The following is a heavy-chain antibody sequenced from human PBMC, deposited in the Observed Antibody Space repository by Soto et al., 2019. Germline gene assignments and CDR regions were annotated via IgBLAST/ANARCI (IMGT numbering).Heavy chain of an antibody. Sequence: QVQLVQSGAEVKKPGASVKVSCKASGYTFNRFAMHWVRQAPGQRLEWMGWINAGNGETKYSQRCQGRVTFSRDTSASTAYMELTSLTSEDTAVYYCARDHVGILGARVVDYFDYWGQGTLVTVSS. V-gene: IGHV1-3*01. CDR3: ARDHVGILGARVVDYFDY. D-gene: IGHD1-26*01. J-gene: IGHJ4*02. CDR1: GYTFNRFA. CDR2: INAGNGET.